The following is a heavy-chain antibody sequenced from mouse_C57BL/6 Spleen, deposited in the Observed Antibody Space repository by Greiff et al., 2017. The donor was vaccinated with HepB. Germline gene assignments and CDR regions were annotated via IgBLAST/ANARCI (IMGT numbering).Heavy chain of an antibody. Sequence: QVQLKQSGAELVRPGASVKLSCKASGYTFTDYYINWVKQRPGQGLEWIARIYPGSGNTYYNEKFKGKATLTAEKSSSTAYMQLSSLTSEDSAVYFCARWGYGSSPYAMDYWGQGTSVTVSS. CDR1: GYTFTDYY. J-gene: IGHJ4*01. V-gene: IGHV1-76*01. D-gene: IGHD1-1*01. CDR2: IYPGSGNT. CDR3: ARWGYGSSPYAMDY.